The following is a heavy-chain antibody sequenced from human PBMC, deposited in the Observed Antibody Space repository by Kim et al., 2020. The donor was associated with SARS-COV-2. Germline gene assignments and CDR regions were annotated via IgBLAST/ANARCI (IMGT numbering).Heavy chain of an antibody. CDR3: TSCSGGSCYLGYAFDI. CDR2: IRSKAYGGTT. CDR1: GFTFGDYA. Sequence: GGSLRLSCTASGFTFGDYAMSWFRQAPGKGLEWVGFIRSKAYGGTTEYAASVKGRFTISRDDSKSIAYLQMNSLKTEDTAVYYCTSCSGGSCYLGYAFDIWGQGTMVTVSS. D-gene: IGHD2-15*01. J-gene: IGHJ3*02. V-gene: IGHV3-49*03.